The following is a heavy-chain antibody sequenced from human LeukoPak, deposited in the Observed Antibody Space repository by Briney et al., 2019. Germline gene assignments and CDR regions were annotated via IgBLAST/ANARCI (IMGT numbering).Heavy chain of an antibody. V-gene: IGHV4-38-2*02. J-gene: IGHJ5*02. CDR2: IYHSGST. CDR1: TYSISSAYY. D-gene: IGHD3-10*01. Sequence: PSETLSLTCSVSTYSISSAYYWGWIRQPPGKGLQWIGSIYHSGSTSYNPSLKSRVTISVDTSKNQFSLKLSSVTAADTAVYYCARHVRGGITMVRGHRTRINWFDPWGQGTLVTVSS. CDR3: ARHVRGGITMVRGHRTRINWFDP.